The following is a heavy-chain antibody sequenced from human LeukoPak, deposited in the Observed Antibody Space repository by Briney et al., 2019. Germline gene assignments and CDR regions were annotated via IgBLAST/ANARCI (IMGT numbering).Heavy chain of an antibody. D-gene: IGHD3-3*01. V-gene: IGHV3-64*01. Sequence: GGSLRLSCAASGFTFSSYAMRWVRQAPGKGLECVSAISSNGGSTYYANSVKGRFTISRDNSKNTLYLQMGSLRAEDMAVYYCARESGSFGVVIMGAFDIWGQGTMVTVSS. CDR3: ARESGSFGVVIMGAFDI. CDR2: ISSNGGST. J-gene: IGHJ3*02. CDR1: GFTFSSYA.